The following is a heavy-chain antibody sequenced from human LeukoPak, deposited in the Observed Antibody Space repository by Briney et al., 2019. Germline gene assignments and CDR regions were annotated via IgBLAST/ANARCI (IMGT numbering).Heavy chain of an antibody. V-gene: IGHV4-4*09. CDR2: IYTSGST. J-gene: IGHJ4*02. D-gene: IGHD3-10*01. CDR3: ARGLFGELLH. Sequence: PSETLSLTCTVSGGSISSYYRSWIRQPPGKGLEWIGYIYTSGSTNYNPSLKSRVTISVDTSKNQFSLKLSSVTAADTAVYYCARGLFGELLHWGQGTLVTVSS. CDR1: GGSISSYY.